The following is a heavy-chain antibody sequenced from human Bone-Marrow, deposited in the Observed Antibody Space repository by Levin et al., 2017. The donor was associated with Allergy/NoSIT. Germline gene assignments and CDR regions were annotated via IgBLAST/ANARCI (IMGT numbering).Heavy chain of an antibody. V-gene: IGHV4-59*08. Sequence: SETLSLTCSVSGDSVSHYYWNWIRQSPGKGLEWIGYIHSSGDTNYSPSLKSRVTMSVDTSNNQFFLVLESVTAADTAVYYCSRRVAMIAFGATNGLDPWGQGILVTVSS. CDR3: SRRVAMIAFGATNGLDP. D-gene: IGHD3-16*01. CDR1: GDSVSHYY. CDR2: IHSSGDT. J-gene: IGHJ5*02.